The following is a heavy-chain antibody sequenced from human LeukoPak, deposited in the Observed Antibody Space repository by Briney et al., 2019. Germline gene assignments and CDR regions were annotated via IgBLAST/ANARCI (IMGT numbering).Heavy chain of an antibody. J-gene: IGHJ4*02. Sequence: SETLSPTCSVSGGSMNSYYWSWTRQSPGKGLEWIGYIYYSGSTNYNPSLKSRVTISVDTSKNQFSLKLSSVTAADTAVYYCARHVWLQPYDYWGQGTLVTVSS. CDR1: GGSMNSYY. CDR3: ARHVWLQPYDY. D-gene: IGHD3-9*01. V-gene: IGHV4-59*08. CDR2: IYYSGST.